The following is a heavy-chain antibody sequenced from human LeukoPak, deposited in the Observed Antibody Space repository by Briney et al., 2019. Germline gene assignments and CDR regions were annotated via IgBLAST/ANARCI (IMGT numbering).Heavy chain of an antibody. D-gene: IGHD3-22*01. J-gene: IGHJ4*02. CDR3: ARECSYDRSGYNPNFDY. CDR2: IIPIFGTA. CDR1: GGXFSSYA. V-gene: IGHV1-69*01. Sequence: SVKVSCKASGGXFSSYAMSWVRQAPGQGLEWMGGIIPIFGTANYAQKFQGRVTITADESTSTAYMELSSLRSEDTAVYYCARECSYDRSGYNPNFDYWGQGTLVTVSS.